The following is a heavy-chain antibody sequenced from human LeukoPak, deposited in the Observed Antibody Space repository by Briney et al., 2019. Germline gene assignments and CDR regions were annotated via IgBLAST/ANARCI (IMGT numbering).Heavy chain of an antibody. CDR2: IIPIFGIA. J-gene: IGHJ4*02. CDR1: GGTFSSYA. V-gene: IGHV1-69*04. D-gene: IGHD1-26*01. Sequence: GASVKVSCKASGGTFSSYAISWVRQAPGQGLEWMGRIIPIFGIANYAQKFQGRVTITADKSTSTAYMELSSLRSEDTAVYYCARAEGDRDRRELHPFDYWGQGTLVTVSS. CDR3: ARAEGDRDRRELHPFDY.